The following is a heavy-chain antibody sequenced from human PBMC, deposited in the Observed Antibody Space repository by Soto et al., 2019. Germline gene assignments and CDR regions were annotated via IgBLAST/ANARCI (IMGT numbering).Heavy chain of an antibody. Sequence: QVQLQESGPGLVKPSETLSLTCTVSGGSISSYYWSWIRQPPGKGLEWIGYIDYSGSTNYNPSLKCRVTISVDTSKNQFSLKLSSVSAADTAVYYCARGGGVYFDYWGQGTLVTVSS. D-gene: IGHD1-26*01. CDR3: ARGGGVYFDY. CDR1: GGSISSYY. CDR2: IDYSGST. V-gene: IGHV4-59*08. J-gene: IGHJ4*02.